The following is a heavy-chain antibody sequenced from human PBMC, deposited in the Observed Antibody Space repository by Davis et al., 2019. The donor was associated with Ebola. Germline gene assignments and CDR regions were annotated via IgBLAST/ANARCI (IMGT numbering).Heavy chain of an antibody. Sequence: PGESLKISCAASGFTFSSSAMSWVRQAPGKGLEWVSAISGSGGGTHYADSVKGRFTISRDNSKNTLYLQINSLRAEDTAVYHCARHALSLGGRDFDYWGQGTLVAVSS. CDR1: GFTFSSSA. J-gene: IGHJ4*02. CDR2: ISGSGGGT. V-gene: IGHV3-23*01. CDR3: ARHALSLGGRDFDY. D-gene: IGHD2-15*01.